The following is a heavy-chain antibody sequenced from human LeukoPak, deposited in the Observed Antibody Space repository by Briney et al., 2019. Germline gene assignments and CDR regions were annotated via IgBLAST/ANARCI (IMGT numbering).Heavy chain of an antibody. CDR1: GFTFSSYA. D-gene: IGHD6-6*01. J-gene: IGHJ4*02. CDR2: ISGSGGST. V-gene: IGHV3-23*01. Sequence: GGSMRLSCAASGFTFSSYAMSWVRQAPGEGLEWVSAISGSGGSTYYADSVKGRFTISRDNSKNTLYLQMNSLRAEDTAVYYCANTPRVRHSSSYSEDWGQGTLVTVSS. CDR3: ANTPRVRHSSSYSED.